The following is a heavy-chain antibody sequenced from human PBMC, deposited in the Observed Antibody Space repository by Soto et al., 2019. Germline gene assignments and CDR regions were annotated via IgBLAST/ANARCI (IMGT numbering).Heavy chain of an antibody. V-gene: IGHV4-61*08. D-gene: IGHD6-13*01. CDR3: ARARGYSSSWYSP. J-gene: IGHJ5*02. Sequence: SETLSLTCTVSGVSISSGGYYWSWIRQPPGKGLEWIGYIYYSGSTNYNPSLKSRVTISVDTSKNQFSLKLSSVTAADTAVYYCARARGYSSSWYSPWGQGTLVTVSS. CDR1: GVSISSGGYY. CDR2: IYYSGST.